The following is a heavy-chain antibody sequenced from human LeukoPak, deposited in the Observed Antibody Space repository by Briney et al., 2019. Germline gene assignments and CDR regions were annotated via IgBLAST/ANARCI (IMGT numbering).Heavy chain of an antibody. CDR2: ISGTGTYI. J-gene: IGHJ4*02. D-gene: IGHD6-19*01. V-gene: IGHV3-21*01. Sequence: GESLRLSCAASGFTFTPFTMNWVREAPGKGLEWVASISGTGTYIYYADSMKGRFTISRDNGKKSLYLQMNSLTADDTAVYYCARGLVVTGTLDSWGQGTLVTVSS. CDR3: ARGLVVTGTLDS. CDR1: GFTFTPFT.